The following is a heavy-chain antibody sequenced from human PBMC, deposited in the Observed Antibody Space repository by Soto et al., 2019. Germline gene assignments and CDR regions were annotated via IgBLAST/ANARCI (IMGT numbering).Heavy chain of an antibody. V-gene: IGHV4-31*03. D-gene: IGHD2-21*01. CDR1: GGSISSGGYY. J-gene: IGHJ6*02. CDR3: AASCVGCGGFNYYGMDV. CDR2: IYYSGST. Sequence: QVQLQESGPGLVKPSQTLSLTCTVSGGSISSGGYYWSWIRQHPGKGLEWIGYIYYSGSTYYNPSLKRRVTISVDTSKNQFSLKLSSVTAADTAVYYCAASCVGCGGFNYYGMDVWCQGTTVTVSS.